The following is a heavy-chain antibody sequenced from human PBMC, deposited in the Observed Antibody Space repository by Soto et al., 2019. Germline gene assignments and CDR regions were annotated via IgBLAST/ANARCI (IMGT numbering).Heavy chain of an antibody. CDR2: INAGNGNT. CDR3: ACDLQEQWLVFNYYGMDV. D-gene: IGHD6-19*01. V-gene: IGHV1-3*01. Sequence: ASVKVSCKASGYTFTSYAMHWVRQAPGQSLEWMGWINAGNGNTKYSQKFQGRVTMTREPSASTAYMELSSLRSEDTAVYYCACDLQEQWLVFNYYGMDVWGQGTTVTVSS. CDR1: GYTFTSYA. J-gene: IGHJ6*02.